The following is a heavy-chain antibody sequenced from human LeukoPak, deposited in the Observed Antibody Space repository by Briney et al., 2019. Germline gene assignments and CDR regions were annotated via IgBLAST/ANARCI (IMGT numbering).Heavy chain of an antibody. D-gene: IGHD3-16*01. CDR3: ARVNITSGGWNGDY. CDR1: GGSISSHP. J-gene: IGHJ4*02. V-gene: IGHV1-69*05. Sequence: SVKVSCTASGGSISSHPVSWVRQAPGQGLEWMGGIIPVFGTADYAQKFQGRVTITTDESTSTAYMELSSLRSEDTAVYYCARVNITSGGWNGDYWGQGTLVTVSS. CDR2: IIPVFGTA.